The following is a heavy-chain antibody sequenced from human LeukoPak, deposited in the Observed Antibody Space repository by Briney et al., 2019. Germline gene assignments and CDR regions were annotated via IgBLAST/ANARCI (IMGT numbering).Heavy chain of an antibody. Sequence: GGSLRLSCVASGFAFTTYAMNWVRQAPGKGLEWVSAISGGGGSTYYADSAKGRFTISRDNSKNTLYLQMNSLRAEDTAVYYCAKGITYYYYYMDVWGKGTTVTVSS. CDR3: AKGITYYYYYMDV. J-gene: IGHJ6*03. CDR1: GFAFTTYA. V-gene: IGHV3-23*01. CDR2: ISGGGGST.